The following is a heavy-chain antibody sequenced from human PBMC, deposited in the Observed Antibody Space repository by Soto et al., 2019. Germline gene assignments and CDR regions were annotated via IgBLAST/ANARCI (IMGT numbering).Heavy chain of an antibody. J-gene: IGHJ4*02. CDR2: INPSGGST. V-gene: IGHV1-46*01. CDR1: GYTFTSYY. CDR3: ARDWGDYYGSRGFDY. Sequence: QVHLVQSGAEVKKPGASVKVSCEASGYTFTSYYMHWVRQAPGQGLEWMGIINPSGGSTSYAQKFQGRVTMTRDTSTSTVYMELSSLRSEDTAVYYCARDWGDYYGSRGFDYWGQGTLVTVSS. D-gene: IGHD3-10*01.